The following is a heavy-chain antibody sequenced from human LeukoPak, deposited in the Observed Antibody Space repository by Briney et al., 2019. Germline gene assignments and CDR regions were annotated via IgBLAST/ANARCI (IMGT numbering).Heavy chain of an antibody. Sequence: GASVKVFCKASGYTFTGYYMHWVRQAPGQGLEWMGWINPNSGGTNYAQKFQGRVTMTRDTSITTAYMELSRLRSDDTAVYYRARVVAGNWFDPWGQGTLVTVSS. CDR2: INPNSGGT. V-gene: IGHV1-2*02. D-gene: IGHD6-19*01. CDR1: GYTFTGYY. CDR3: ARVVAGNWFDP. J-gene: IGHJ5*02.